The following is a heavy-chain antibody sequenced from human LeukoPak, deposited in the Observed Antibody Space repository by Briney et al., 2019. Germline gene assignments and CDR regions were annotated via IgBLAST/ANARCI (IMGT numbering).Heavy chain of an antibody. CDR1: GFTFSSYA. J-gene: IGHJ4*02. CDR2: ISGSGGST. V-gene: IGHV3-23*01. Sequence: GGSLRLSCAVSGFTFSSYAMSWVRQAPGKGLEWVSAISGSGGSTYYADSVKGRFTISRDNSKNTLYLQMNSLRAEDTAVYYCAKDQGRGIAVAGDRPFNYWGQGTLVTVSS. CDR3: AKDQGRGIAVAGDRPFNY. D-gene: IGHD6-19*01.